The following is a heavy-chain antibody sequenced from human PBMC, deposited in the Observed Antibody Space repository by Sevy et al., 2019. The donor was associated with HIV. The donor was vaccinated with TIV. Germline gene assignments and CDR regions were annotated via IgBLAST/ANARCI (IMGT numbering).Heavy chain of an antibody. D-gene: IGHD6-19*01. CDR2: IYWKDDK. J-gene: IGHJ5*02. Sequence: SGPTLVKPTQTLTLTCTFSGFSLSTSGVGVGWIRQPPGKALEWLALIYWKDDKRYSPTLKSRLTITKATSKNPVVRTTTMKDPGQTATYSCAHRSLVQWLNLAYNWFDPWGQGTLVTVSS. CDR1: GFSLSTSGVG. CDR3: AHRSLVQWLNLAYNWFDP. V-gene: IGHV2-5*01.